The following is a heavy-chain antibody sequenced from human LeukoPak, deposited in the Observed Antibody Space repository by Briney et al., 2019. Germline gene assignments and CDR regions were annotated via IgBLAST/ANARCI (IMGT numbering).Heavy chain of an antibody. Sequence: KPSETLSLTCTVSDGSINGYYWSWIRQPPGKGLEWIAFIYSSGTTNYNPSFMSRVTLSVDTSKNQLSLNLNSVTAADTAVYYCARHPPITAGAFRIWGQGTMVTVSS. J-gene: IGHJ3*02. CDR1: DGSINGYY. CDR2: IYSSGTT. D-gene: IGHD3-10*01. CDR3: ARHPPITAGAFRI. V-gene: IGHV4-59*08.